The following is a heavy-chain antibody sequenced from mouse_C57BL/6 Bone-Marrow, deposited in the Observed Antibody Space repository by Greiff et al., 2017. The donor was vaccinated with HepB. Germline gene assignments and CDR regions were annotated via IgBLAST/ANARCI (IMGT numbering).Heavy chain of an antibody. Sequence: EVQLQQSGTVLARPGASVKMSCKTSGYTFTSYWMHWVKQRPGQGLEWIGAIYPGNSDTSYNQKFKGKAKLTAVTSASTAYMELSSLTNEDSAVYYCRRRIYDGYYRAWFAYWGEGTLVTVSA. CDR2: IYPGNSDT. CDR1: GYTFTSYW. V-gene: IGHV1-5*01. D-gene: IGHD2-3*01. J-gene: IGHJ3*01. CDR3: RRRIYDGYYRAWFAY.